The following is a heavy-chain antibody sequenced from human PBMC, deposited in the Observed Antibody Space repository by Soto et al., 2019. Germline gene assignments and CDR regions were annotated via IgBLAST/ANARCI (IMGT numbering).Heavy chain of an antibody. Sequence: GGSLRLSCAASGFTFSNYAMSWVRQAPGKGLEWVSTISHGSGTPHYADSVKGRFTISRDNSKNTLYLQMNSLRAEDTAVYYCAKGRGYCSSTSCYVGSDYWGQGTLVTVSS. CDR1: GFTFSNYA. D-gene: IGHD2-2*01. J-gene: IGHJ4*02. CDR3: AKGRGYCSSTSCYVGSDY. V-gene: IGHV3-23*01. CDR2: ISHGSGTP.